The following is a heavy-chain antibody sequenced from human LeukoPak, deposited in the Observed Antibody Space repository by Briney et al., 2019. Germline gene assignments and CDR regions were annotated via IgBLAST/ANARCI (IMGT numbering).Heavy chain of an antibody. CDR3: TRRFGAHNPIDAFDI. CDR2: IRSKANSYAT. V-gene: IGHV3-73*01. Sequence: GETLRLSCAASGFTFSGSATHWVRQASGKGREWVGRIRSKANSYATAYAASVKGRFTIFRDDSKNTAYLQMNSLKTEDTAVYYCTRRFGAHNPIDAFDIWGQGTMVTVSS. CDR1: GFTFSGSA. D-gene: IGHD3-10*01. J-gene: IGHJ3*02.